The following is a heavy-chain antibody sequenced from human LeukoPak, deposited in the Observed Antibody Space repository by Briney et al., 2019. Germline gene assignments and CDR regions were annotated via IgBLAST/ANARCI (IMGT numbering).Heavy chain of an antibody. D-gene: IGHD2-2*01. CDR2: ISYDGSNK. CDR1: GFTFSSYG. Sequence: GGSLRLSCAASGFTFSSYGMHWVRQAPGKGLEWVAVISYDGSNKYCADSVKGRFTISRDNSKNTLHLQMNSLRAEDTAVYYCAKDRGAIVVPAAIFDYWGQGTLVTVSS. J-gene: IGHJ4*02. V-gene: IGHV3-30*18. CDR3: AKDRGAIVVPAAIFDY.